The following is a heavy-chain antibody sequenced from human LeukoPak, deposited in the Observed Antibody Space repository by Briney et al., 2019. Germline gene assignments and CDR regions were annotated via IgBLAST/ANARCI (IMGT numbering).Heavy chain of an antibody. D-gene: IGHD5-12*01. CDR2: VYYTGST. Sequence: SETLSLTCTVSGGSMSSSFWSWLRQPPGKGLEWIGYVYYTGSTIYNSSLKSRVTISLDTPKNQFSLRLNSVTAADTAVYYCARGVAGYGPYDYWGQGTLVTVSS. CDR3: ARGVAGYGPYDY. V-gene: IGHV4-59*01. CDR1: GGSMSSSF. J-gene: IGHJ4*02.